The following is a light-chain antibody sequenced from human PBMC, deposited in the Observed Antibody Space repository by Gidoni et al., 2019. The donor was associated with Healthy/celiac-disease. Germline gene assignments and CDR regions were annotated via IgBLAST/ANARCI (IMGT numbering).Light chain of an antibody. CDR1: SGDVGGYNY. Sequence: QSALTQPASLSGSPGQSITISCTGTSGDVGGYNYVSWYQQHPGKAPKLMIYDVSSRPSGVSNRFSGSKSGNTASLTISGLQAEDGAYYYCTSYTSSATVVFGGGTKVTV. V-gene: IGLV2-14*03. CDR3: TSYTSSATVV. CDR2: DVS. J-gene: IGLJ2*01.